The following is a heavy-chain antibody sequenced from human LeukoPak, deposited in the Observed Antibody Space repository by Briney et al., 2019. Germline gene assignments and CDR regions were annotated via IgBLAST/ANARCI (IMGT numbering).Heavy chain of an antibody. Sequence: GASVKVSCKASGYTFTGYYMHWVRQAPGQGLEWMGWINPNSGGTNYAQKFQGRVTMTRDTSISTAYMELSRLRSDDTAVYYCARDSRGTVVPHFDYWGQGTLVTVSS. CDR1: GYTFTGYY. V-gene: IGHV1-2*02. CDR2: INPNSGGT. J-gene: IGHJ4*02. D-gene: IGHD3-22*01. CDR3: ARDSRGTVVPHFDY.